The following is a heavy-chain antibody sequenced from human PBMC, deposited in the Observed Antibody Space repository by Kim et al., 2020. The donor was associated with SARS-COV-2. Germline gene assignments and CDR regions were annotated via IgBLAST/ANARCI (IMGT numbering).Heavy chain of an antibody. D-gene: IGHD6-13*01. J-gene: IGHJ6*02. Sequence: GGSLRLSCAASGFTFSRHDMDWVRQATGKGLEWVSAIGTAGDTYYPGSVKGRFTISRENAKNSLYLQMNSLRAGDTAVYYCARGAAGTTSPRAPLGYGMDVWGQGTMVTVSS. CDR2: IGTAGDT. CDR3: ARGAAGTTSPRAPLGYGMDV. V-gene: IGHV3-13*01. CDR1: GFTFSRHD.